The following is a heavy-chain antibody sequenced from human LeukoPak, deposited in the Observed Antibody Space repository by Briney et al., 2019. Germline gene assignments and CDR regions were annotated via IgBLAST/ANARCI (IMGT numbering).Heavy chain of an antibody. CDR3: ARHRGYTCGRTFDC. CDR2: IYYTGTT. CDR1: GASISNTNYY. V-gene: IGHV4-39*01. Sequence: SETLSLTCSVSGASISNTNYYWGWIRQPPGKGQEWVASIYYTGTTYHNPSLNSRVTISVDTSRSQFSLKLSSVTAADTAVYYCARHRGYTCGRTFDCWGQGSLVTVSS. J-gene: IGHJ4*02. D-gene: IGHD5-12*01.